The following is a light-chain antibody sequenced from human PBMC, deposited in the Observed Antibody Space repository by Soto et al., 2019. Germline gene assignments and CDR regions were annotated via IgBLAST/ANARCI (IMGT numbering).Light chain of an antibody. V-gene: IGLV2-14*01. Sequence: QSFLAQPSSVSGSPGRSITISCPGTSTDVGGYNYVSWYQHHSGKAPKLLIYEVTNRPSGISDRFSGSKSVNTASLTISGLQAEDESDYYCGSYSSTDTPFVFGTGTKVTVL. CDR1: STDVGGYNY. CDR3: GSYSSTDTPFV. J-gene: IGLJ1*01. CDR2: EVT.